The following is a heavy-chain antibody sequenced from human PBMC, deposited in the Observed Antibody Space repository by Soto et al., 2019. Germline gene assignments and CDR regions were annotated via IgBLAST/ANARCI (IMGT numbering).Heavy chain of an antibody. CDR1: GFTFSSYW. Sequence: PGGSLRLSCTASGFTFSSYWMYWVRQGTGKGLVCVSRIKSDGSSTTYADSVRGRFTISRDNAKNMLYLQMNSLGAEDTAVYYCARATDGHFDYCGQGPLVTVSS. CDR3: ARATDGHFDY. V-gene: IGHV3-74*01. CDR2: IKSDGSST. J-gene: IGHJ4*02.